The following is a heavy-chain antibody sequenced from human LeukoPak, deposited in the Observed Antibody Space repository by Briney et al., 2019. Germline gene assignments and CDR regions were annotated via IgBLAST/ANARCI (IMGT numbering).Heavy chain of an antibody. V-gene: IGHV3-48*04. J-gene: IGHJ4*02. CDR3: ARLYGDYIQDLDY. D-gene: IGHD4-17*01. CDR1: GFTFSSYS. CDR2: ISSSGSTI. Sequence: GGSLRLSCAASGFTFSSYSMNWVRQAPGKGLEWVSYISSSGSTIYYADSVKGRFTISRDNAKNSLYLQMNSLRAEDTAVYYCARLYGDYIQDLDYWGQGTLVTVSS.